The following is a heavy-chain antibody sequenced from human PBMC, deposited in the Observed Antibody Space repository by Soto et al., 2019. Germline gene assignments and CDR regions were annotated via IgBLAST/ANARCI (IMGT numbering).Heavy chain of an antibody. V-gene: IGHV1-18*01. J-gene: IGHJ4*02. D-gene: IGHD3-10*01. CDR3: ARDTGSYYYNRVLGVGNFDY. CDR2: ISAYNGNT. CDR1: GYTFTSYG. Sequence: ASVKVSCKASGYTFTSYGISWVRQAPGQGLEWMGWISAYNGNTNYAQKLQGRVTMTTDTSTSTAYMELRSLRSDDTAVYYCARDTGSYYYNRVLGVGNFDYWGQGTLVTVSS.